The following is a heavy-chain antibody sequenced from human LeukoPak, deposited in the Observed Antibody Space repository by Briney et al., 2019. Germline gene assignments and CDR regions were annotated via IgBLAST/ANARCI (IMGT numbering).Heavy chain of an antibody. Sequence: GEPLKTSCKGSGYSFTSYWIGWLRQLPGKGLVGMGINYPGDSDTRYNPSFQGQVTISADKSIGPAYLQWSSLKASDTALYCARADTDDYYFFDYWGQGTLVTVSS. CDR2: NYPGDSDT. J-gene: IGHJ4*02. CDR3: ARADTDDYYFFDY. CDR1: GYSFTSYW. V-gene: IGHV5-51*01. D-gene: IGHD2/OR15-2a*01.